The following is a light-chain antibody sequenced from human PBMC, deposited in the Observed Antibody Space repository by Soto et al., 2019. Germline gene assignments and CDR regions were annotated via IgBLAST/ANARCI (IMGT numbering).Light chain of an antibody. J-gene: IGLJ1*01. CDR2: DVS. CDR1: SGDVGGYNY. V-gene: IGLV2-11*01. CDR3: CSYAGTYPFRV. Sequence: QSVLTQPRSVSGSPGHSVTISCTGTSGDVGGYNYVSWYQQHPGKAPKLMIYDVSKRPSGVPDRFSGSKSGNTASLTISGLQAEDEADYYCCSYAGTYPFRVFGTGTRSPS.